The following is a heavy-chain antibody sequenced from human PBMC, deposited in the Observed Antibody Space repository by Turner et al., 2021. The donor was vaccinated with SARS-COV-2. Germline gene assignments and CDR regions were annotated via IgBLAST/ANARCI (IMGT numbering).Heavy chain of an antibody. CDR2: IDSGGST. Sequence: VPPVASAGRWTRPGGSLTPSCAAPGFTVSINYMNGVRPAPRKGLEWVSVIDSGGSTFDADSVKGRFTISRDNSKNTLYLQMNSLRAEDTAVYYCAREAPLGVNSMAFDYWGQGTLVTVSS. D-gene: IGHD3-10*01. CDR3: AREAPLGVNSMAFDY. V-gene: IGHV3-53*01. J-gene: IGHJ4*02. CDR1: GFTVSINY.